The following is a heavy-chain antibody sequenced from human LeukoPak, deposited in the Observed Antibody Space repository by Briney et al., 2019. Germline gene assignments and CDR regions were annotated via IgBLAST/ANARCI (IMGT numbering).Heavy chain of an antibody. Sequence: SETLSLTCTVSNGSISIYYWSWVRQPAGKGLEGIGRISSSGSTNYNPSLKSRVTISLDTSKNQFSLKLSSVTAADTAVYYCAREITVTRPFDYWGPGTLVTVSS. V-gene: IGHV4-4*07. CDR3: AREITVTRPFDY. D-gene: IGHD4-17*01. CDR2: ISSSGST. CDR1: NGSISIYY. J-gene: IGHJ4*02.